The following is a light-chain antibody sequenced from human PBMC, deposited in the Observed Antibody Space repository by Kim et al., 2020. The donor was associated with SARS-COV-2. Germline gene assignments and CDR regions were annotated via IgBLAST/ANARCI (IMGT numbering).Light chain of an antibody. CDR2: DVS. Sequence: QSALTQPASVSGSPGQSITISCTGTSSDVGYNYVSWYQQYPGNAPKLIIYDVSDRPSGISNRFSGSKSGNTASLTISGLQAEDEADYFCTSYTTPSTVVFGGGTKVTVL. V-gene: IGLV2-14*03. CDR1: SSDVGYNY. CDR3: TSYTTPSTVV. J-gene: IGLJ2*01.